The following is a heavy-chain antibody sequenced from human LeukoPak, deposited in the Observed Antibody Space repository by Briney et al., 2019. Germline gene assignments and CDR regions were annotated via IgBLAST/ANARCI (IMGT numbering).Heavy chain of an antibody. Sequence: SETLSLTCTVSGGSISSSSYYWGWIRQPPGKGLEWIGSIYHSGSTYYNPSLKSRVTISVDTSKNQFSLKLSSVTAADTAVYYCASLAGIVVVPAARPNYYYYMDVWGKGTTVTVSS. D-gene: IGHD2-2*01. CDR3: ASLAGIVVVPAARPNYYYYMDV. CDR1: GGSISSSSYY. J-gene: IGHJ6*03. V-gene: IGHV4-39*07. CDR2: IYHSGST.